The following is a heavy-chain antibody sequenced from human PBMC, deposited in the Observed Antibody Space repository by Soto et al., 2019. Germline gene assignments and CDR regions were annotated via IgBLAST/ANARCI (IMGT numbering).Heavy chain of an antibody. CDR1: GGTFSSYA. J-gene: IGHJ4*02. D-gene: IGHD4-17*01. CDR3: ARGGANYGGNSPAYFDY. CDR2: IIPIFGTA. V-gene: IGHV1-69*13. Sequence: SVKVSCKASGGTFSSYAISWVRQAPGQGLEWMGGIIPIFGTANYAQKFQGRVTITADESTSTAYMELSSLRSEDTAVYYCARGGANYGGNSPAYFDYWDQGTLVTVSS.